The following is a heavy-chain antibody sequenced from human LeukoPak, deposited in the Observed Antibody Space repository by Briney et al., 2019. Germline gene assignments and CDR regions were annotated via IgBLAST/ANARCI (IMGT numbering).Heavy chain of an antibody. CDR1: GDFISSGDHY. J-gene: IGHJ6*02. CDR3: ARVEYQLLKEAYYYYYGMDV. Sequence: SETLSLTCTVSGDFISSGDHYWNWIRQAPGKGLEWIGYSFHSGSTYYNPSLRSRLTISVGKSKNQFSLKLSSVTGADAAVYYCARVEYQLLKEAYYYYYGMDVWGQGTTVTVSS. CDR2: SFHSGST. D-gene: IGHD2-2*01. V-gene: IGHV4-30-4*01.